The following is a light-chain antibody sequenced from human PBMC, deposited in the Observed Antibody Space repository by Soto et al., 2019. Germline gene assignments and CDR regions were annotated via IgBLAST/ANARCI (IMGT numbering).Light chain of an antibody. J-gene: IGLJ1*01. CDR2: EVS. Sequence: LTQPPSASGSPGQSVTISCTGTSSDVGGYNFVSWYQQHPGKAPKLMIYEVSKRPSGIPDRFSGSKSGNTASLTVSGLQAEDEADYYCSSYAGNRHFYVFGTGTKVTVL. CDR1: SSDVGGYNF. CDR3: SSYAGNRHFYV. V-gene: IGLV2-8*01.